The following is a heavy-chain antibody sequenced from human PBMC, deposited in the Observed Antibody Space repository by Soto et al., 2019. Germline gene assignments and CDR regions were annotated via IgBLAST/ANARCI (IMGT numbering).Heavy chain of an antibody. V-gene: IGHV4-34*01. J-gene: IGHJ6*03. Sequence: SETLSLTCAVYGGSFSGYYWSWIRQPPGKGLEWIGEINHSGSTNYNPSLKSRVTISVDTSKNQFSLKLSSVTAADTAVYYCARIAAQYYYYYYMDVWGKGTTVTVSS. CDR3: ARIAAQYYYYYYMDV. CDR1: GGSFSGYY. CDR2: INHSGST. D-gene: IGHD2-15*01.